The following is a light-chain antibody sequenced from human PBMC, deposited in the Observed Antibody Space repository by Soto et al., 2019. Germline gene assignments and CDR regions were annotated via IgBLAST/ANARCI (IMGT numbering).Light chain of an antibody. CDR1: SSDVGSYNL. Sequence: QSALTQPASVSGSPGQSITISCIGTSSDVGSYNLVSWYQQHPDKAPKLMIYEGSKRPSGVSNRYSGSKSGNTASLTTSGVQAEDEADYYCYSYAGSSILYVFGSGTKLTVL. V-gene: IGLV2-23*01. CDR3: YSYAGSSILYV. J-gene: IGLJ1*01. CDR2: EGS.